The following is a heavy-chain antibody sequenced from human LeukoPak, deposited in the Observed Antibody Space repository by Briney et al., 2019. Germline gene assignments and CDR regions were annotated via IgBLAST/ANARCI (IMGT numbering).Heavy chain of an antibody. CDR1: GDSITTSSYY. CDR3: ARVTGSGYYENYYYYMDV. J-gene: IGHJ6*03. Sequence: SETLSLTCTVSGDSITTSSYYWGWIRQPPGKGLEWIGTIYFTGSTYYNPSLKSRVTISVDTSKNHFSLKLRSVTAADTAVYYCARVTGSGYYENYYYYMDVWGKGTTVTISS. CDR2: IYFTGST. V-gene: IGHV4-39*07. D-gene: IGHD3-22*01.